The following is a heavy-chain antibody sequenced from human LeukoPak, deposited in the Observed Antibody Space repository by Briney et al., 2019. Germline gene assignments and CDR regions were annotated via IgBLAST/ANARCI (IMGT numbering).Heavy chain of an antibody. CDR2: ISWNSGSI. CDR3: AREFSSGWYYWFDP. V-gene: IGHV3-9*01. D-gene: IGHD6-19*01. J-gene: IGHJ5*02. Sequence: GGSPRLSCAASGFTFDDYAMHWVRQAPGKGLEWVSGISWNSGSIGYADSVKGRFTISRDNAKNTLYLQMNSLRAEDTAVYYCAREFSSGWYYWFDPWGQGTLVTVSS. CDR1: GFTFDDYA.